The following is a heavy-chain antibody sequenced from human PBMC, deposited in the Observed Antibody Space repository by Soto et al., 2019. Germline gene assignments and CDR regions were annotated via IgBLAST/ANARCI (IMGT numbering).Heavy chain of an antibody. CDR2: IIPIFGTA. Sequence: GASVKVSCKASGGTFSSYAISWVRQAPGQGLEWMGGIIPIFGTANYAQKFQGRVTITADESTSTAYMELSSLRSEDTAVYYRARGAVAGTGTCFDYWGQGTMVTVS. CDR3: ARGAVAGTGTCFDY. CDR1: GGTFSSYA. J-gene: IGHJ4*02. D-gene: IGHD6-19*01. V-gene: IGHV1-69*13.